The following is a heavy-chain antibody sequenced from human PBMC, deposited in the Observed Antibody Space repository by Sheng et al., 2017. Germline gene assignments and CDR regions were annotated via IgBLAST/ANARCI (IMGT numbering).Heavy chain of an antibody. CDR3: AKAHYYGSGSYKDRYFDY. D-gene: IGHD3-10*01. CDR2: IRYDGSNK. V-gene: IGHV3-30*02. Sequence: QVQLVESGGGVVQPGGSLRLSCAASGFTFSSYGMHWVRQAPGKGLEWVAFIRYDGSNKYYADSVKGRFTISRDNSKNTLYLQMNSLRAEDTAVYYCAKAHYYGSGSYKDRYFDYWGQGTLVTVSS. J-gene: IGHJ4*02. CDR1: GFTFSSYG.